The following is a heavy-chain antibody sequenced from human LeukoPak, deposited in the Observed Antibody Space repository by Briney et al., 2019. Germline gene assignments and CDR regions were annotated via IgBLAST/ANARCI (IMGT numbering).Heavy chain of an antibody. D-gene: IGHD2-2*01. Sequence: SGGSLSLSCAASGFTFSSYGMSWVRQAPGKGLEWVSTISGNGGSTYYADSVKGRFTISRDNSKNTLYLQMNSLRAEDTAIYYCAKGNRYCSSTSCYQTSFDYWGQGTLVTVSS. J-gene: IGHJ4*02. V-gene: IGHV3-23*01. CDR3: AKGNRYCSSTSCYQTSFDY. CDR2: ISGNGGST. CDR1: GFTFSSYG.